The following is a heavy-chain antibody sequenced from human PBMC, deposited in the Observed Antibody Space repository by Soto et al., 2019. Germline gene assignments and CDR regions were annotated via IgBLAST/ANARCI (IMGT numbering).Heavy chain of an antibody. D-gene: IGHD3-22*01. V-gene: IGHV4-31*03. J-gene: IGHJ6*04. CDR1: GGSISSGGYY. CDR3: ARDPRYYDLRGHPIAQHYGMHV. Sequence: QVQLQESGPGLVKPSQTLSLTCTVSGGSISSGGYYWSWIRQHPGKGLEWIGYIYYSGSTYYNPSLKSRVTISGDTTKNHFALKLSSVTAADTAVYYCARDPRYYDLRGHPIAQHYGMHVWGEGTTVTVST. CDR2: IYYSGST.